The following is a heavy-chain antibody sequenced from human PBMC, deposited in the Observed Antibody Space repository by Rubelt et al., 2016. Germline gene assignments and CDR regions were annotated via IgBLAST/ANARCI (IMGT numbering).Heavy chain of an antibody. CDR3: ARHRIIRDMTLGGWFDP. CDR2: VHYSGRI. CDR1: SASMTSDDYY. J-gene: IGHJ5*02. V-gene: IGHV4-39*01. D-gene: IGHD3-16*01. Sequence: QLQMQESGPGLVKPSETLSLTCTVSSASMTSDDYYYDWIRQSPGKGLEWIGNVHYSGRILYNSSLKSRVTMSVDTSKNQFSLKVTSVTATDTAVYFCARHRIIRDMTLGGWFDPWGQGTLATVSS.